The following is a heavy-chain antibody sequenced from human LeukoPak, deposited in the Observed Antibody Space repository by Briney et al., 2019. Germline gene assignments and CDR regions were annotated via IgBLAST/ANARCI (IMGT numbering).Heavy chain of an antibody. Sequence: GGSLRLSCSASGFTFRTYSMSWVRQAPGKGLEWVSASSGGGGGTYYADSVKGRFTISRDNSKNTLYLQMNSLRAEDTAVYYCAKAVVGVAAIAYWGQGTLVTVSS. D-gene: IGHD2-15*01. CDR3: AKAVVGVAAIAY. CDR2: SSGGGGGT. V-gene: IGHV3-23*01. J-gene: IGHJ4*02. CDR1: GFTFRTYS.